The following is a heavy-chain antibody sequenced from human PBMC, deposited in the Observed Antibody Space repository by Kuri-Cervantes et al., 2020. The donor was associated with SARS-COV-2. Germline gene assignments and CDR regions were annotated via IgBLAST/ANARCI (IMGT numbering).Heavy chain of an antibody. J-gene: IGHJ4*02. CDR3: AVPKGNDYYGSGSYDY. CDR1: GFTFSSYS. D-gene: IGHD3-10*01. V-gene: IGHV3-21*01. CDR2: ISSSSSYI. Sequence: GESLKISCAASGFTFSSYSMNWVRQAPGKGLEWVSSISSSSSYIYYAGSVKGRFTISRDNAKNSLYLQMNSLRAEDTAVYYCAVPKGNDYYGSGSYDYWGQGTLVTVSS.